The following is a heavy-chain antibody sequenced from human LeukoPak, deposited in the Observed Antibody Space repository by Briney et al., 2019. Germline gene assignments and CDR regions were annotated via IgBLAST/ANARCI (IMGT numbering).Heavy chain of an antibody. CDR1: GYTFTGYY. D-gene: IGHD5-18*01. Sequence: ASVKVSCKASGYTFTGYYMHWVRQAPGQGLEWMGWINPNSGGTNYAQKFQGRVTRTRDTSISTAYMELSRLRSDDTAVYYCARDLHTAMVRYSLYYFDYWGQGTLVTVSS. CDR2: INPNSGGT. CDR3: ARDLHTAMVRYSLYYFDY. J-gene: IGHJ4*02. V-gene: IGHV1-2*02.